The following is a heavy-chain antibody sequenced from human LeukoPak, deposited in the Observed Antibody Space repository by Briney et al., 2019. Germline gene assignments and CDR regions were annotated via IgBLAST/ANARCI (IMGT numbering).Heavy chain of an antibody. J-gene: IGHJ5*02. CDR2: IYYSGST. Sequence: PSETLSLTCTVSGGSISSYYWSWIRQPPGKGLEWIGYIYYSGSTNYNPSLKSRVTISVDTSKNQFSLKLSSVTAADTAVYYCARAGTWTQNWFDPWGQGTLVTVSS. D-gene: IGHD5-18*01. CDR3: ARAGTWTQNWFDP. CDR1: GGSISSYY. V-gene: IGHV4-59*01.